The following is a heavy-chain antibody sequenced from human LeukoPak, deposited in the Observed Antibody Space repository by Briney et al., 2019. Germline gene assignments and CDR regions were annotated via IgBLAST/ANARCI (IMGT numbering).Heavy chain of an antibody. D-gene: IGHD2-15*01. CDR2: INSDGSST. J-gene: IGHJ4*02. CDR3: ARVDCSGGSCYFDY. Sequence: GGSLRLSCAASGFAFSSDWMHWVRQAPGKGLVWVSRINSDGSSTRYADSVKGRFTISRDNAKNTLDLQMSSLRAEDTAVYYCARVDCSGGSCYFDYWGQGTLVTVAS. V-gene: IGHV3-74*01. CDR1: GFAFSSDW.